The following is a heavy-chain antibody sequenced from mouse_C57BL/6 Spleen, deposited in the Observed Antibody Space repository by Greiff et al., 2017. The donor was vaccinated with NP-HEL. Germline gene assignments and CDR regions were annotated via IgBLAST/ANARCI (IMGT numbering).Heavy chain of an antibody. V-gene: IGHV1-59*01. J-gene: IGHJ2*01. Sequence: PGAELVRPGTSVKLSCKASGYTFTSYWMHWVKQRPGQGLEWIGVIDPSDSYTNYNQKFKGKATLTVDTSSSTAYMQLSSLTSEDSAVYYCARGIYYFDYWGQGTTLTVSS. CDR3: ARGIYYFDY. CDR1: GYTFTSYW. CDR2: IDPSDSYT.